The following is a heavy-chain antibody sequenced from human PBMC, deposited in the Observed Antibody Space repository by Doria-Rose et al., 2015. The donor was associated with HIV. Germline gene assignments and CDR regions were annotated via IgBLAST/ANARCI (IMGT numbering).Heavy chain of an antibody. J-gene: IGHJ4*02. CDR3: ARIKSSRWYHKYYFDF. V-gene: IGHV2-26*01. D-gene: IGHD6-13*01. CDR1: GVSLSSPGMG. Sequence: QESGPVLVKPTETLTLTCTVSGVSLSSPGMGVSWIRQPLGKALEWLANIFSDDERSYKTSLKSRLTISRDTSKSQVVLTMTDMDPVDTATYYCARIKSSRWYHKYYFDFWGQGTLVIVSA. CDR2: IFSDDER.